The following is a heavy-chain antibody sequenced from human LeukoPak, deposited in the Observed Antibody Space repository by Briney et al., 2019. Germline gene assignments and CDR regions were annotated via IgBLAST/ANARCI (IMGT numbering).Heavy chain of an antibody. Sequence: GGSLRLSCAASGFTFSSYAMSWVRQAPGKGLEWVSAISGSGGSTFYADSVKGRFTMSRDNSKNTLYLKMNSLRAEDTAVYYCAKEASYCTNGVCYSRIFDTWGQGTLVTVSS. D-gene: IGHD2-8*01. J-gene: IGHJ5*02. V-gene: IGHV3-23*01. CDR3: AKEASYCTNGVCYSRIFDT. CDR2: ISGSGGST. CDR1: GFTFSSYA.